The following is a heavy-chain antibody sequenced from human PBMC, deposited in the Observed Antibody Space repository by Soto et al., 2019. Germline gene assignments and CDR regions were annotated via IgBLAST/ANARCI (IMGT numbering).Heavy chain of an antibody. CDR3: ARDLRDYGDYVMRPDYGMDV. J-gene: IGHJ6*02. CDR2: INPNSGGT. Sequence: QVQLVQSGAEVKKPGASVKVSCKASGYTFTGYYMHWVRQAPGQGLEWMGWINPNSGGTNYAQKFQGWVTMTRDPSISTAYMELSRLRSDDTAVYYCARDLRDYGDYVMRPDYGMDVWGQGTTVTVSS. V-gene: IGHV1-2*04. D-gene: IGHD4-17*01. CDR1: GYTFTGYY.